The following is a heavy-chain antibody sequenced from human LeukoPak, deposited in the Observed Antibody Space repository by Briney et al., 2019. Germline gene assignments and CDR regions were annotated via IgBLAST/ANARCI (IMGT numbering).Heavy chain of an antibody. J-gene: IGHJ4*02. CDR3: ARDRKYSSGWYYFDY. D-gene: IGHD6-19*01. CDR2: ISSSSSTI. Sequence: PGGSLRLSCAASGFTFSSYSMNWVRQAPGKGLEWVSYISSSSSTIYYADSVKGRFTISRDNAKNSLYLQMNSLRAEDTAVYYCARDRKYSSGWYYFDYWGQGTRVTVSS. V-gene: IGHV3-48*01. CDR1: GFTFSSYS.